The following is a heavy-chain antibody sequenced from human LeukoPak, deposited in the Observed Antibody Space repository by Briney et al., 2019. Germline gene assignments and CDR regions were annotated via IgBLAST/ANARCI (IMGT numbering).Heavy chain of an antibody. V-gene: IGHV1-69*04. CDR2: ILPILGIA. CDR1: VGTFSSYA. D-gene: IGHD3-10*01. Sequence: VASVKVSCKASVGTFSSYAIRWVPHAPGQGLVWVGRILPILGIANYTQKFQGRVTLTTDKSTSTAYMELRSLRSEDPAVYYCARDLLTVVRGVIIAPCDYWGQGTLVTVSS. J-gene: IGHJ4*02. CDR3: ARDLLTVVRGVIIAPCDY.